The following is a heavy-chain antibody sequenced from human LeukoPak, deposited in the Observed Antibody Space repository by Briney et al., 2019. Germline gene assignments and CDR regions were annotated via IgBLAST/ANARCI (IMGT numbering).Heavy chain of an antibody. V-gene: IGHV4-39*07. CDR1: GGSISRGSYY. Sequence: PSETLSLTCTVSGGSISRGSYYWGWIRQPPGKGLEWIGSIYYSGSTYYNPSLKSRVTISVDTSKNQFSLKLSSVTAADTAVYYCARDILNYYYYMDVWGKGTTVTVSS. CDR2: IYYSGST. J-gene: IGHJ6*03. CDR3: ARDILNYYYYMDV.